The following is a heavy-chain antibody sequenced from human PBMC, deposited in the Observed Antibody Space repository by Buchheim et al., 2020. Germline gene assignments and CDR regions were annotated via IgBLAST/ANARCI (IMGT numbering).Heavy chain of an antibody. CDR1: GDSIGRYF. J-gene: IGHJ4*02. CDR2: VYDSGSS. CDR3: AREGSIFAVVDGYFDY. Sequence: QVQLQESGPGLVKASDTLSLTCTVSGDSIGRYFWSWIRQPPGKGLEWLGFVYDSGSSSHNPSLKSRLSISVDTSKNQFSLRLTSVTAADTAVYYCAREGSIFAVVDGYFDYWGQGIL. V-gene: IGHV4-59*01. D-gene: IGHD3-3*01.